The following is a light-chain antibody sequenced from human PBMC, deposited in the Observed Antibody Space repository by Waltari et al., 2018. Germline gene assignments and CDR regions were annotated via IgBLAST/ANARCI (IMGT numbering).Light chain of an antibody. Sequence: SQELTQPPSVSVSPGQTASITCSGDKLGDKRGCWYQQKPGQSPVLVMCQDSKRPSGIPERFSGSSSGNTATLTISGTQAMDEADYYCQAWDSTAPHVVFGGGTKLTVL. V-gene: IGLV3-1*01. J-gene: IGLJ2*01. CDR2: QDS. CDR3: QAWDSTAPHVV. CDR1: KLGDKR.